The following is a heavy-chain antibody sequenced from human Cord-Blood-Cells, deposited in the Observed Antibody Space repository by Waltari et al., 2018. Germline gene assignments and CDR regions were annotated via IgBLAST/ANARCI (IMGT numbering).Heavy chain of an antibody. CDR1: GGSISSGGYY. CDR2: IYYSGST. J-gene: IGHJ3*02. D-gene: IGHD6-13*01. Sequence: QVQLQESGPGLVKPSQTLSLTCTVSGGSISSGGYYWSWIRQHPGKGLEWIGYIYYSGSTYYNPSLKSRVTISVDTSKNQFSLKLSSVTAADTAVYYCARRTRAADSWYQGDAFDIWGQGTMVTVSS. CDR3: ARRTRAADSWYQGDAFDI. V-gene: IGHV4-31*03.